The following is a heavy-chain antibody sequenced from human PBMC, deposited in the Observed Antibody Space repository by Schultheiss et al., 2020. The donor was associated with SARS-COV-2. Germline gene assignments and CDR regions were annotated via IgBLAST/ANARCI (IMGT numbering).Heavy chain of an antibody. D-gene: IGHD1-1*01. CDR1: GLTLRDYY. V-gene: IGHV3-33*08. CDR3: ARDLAGTNDY. Sequence: GGSLRLSCAASGLTLRDYYMSWVRQAPGKGLEWVAVIWYDESHKYYADSVKGRFTISRDNAKNSLYLQMNSLRAEDTAVYHCARDLAGTNDYWGQGTLVTVSS. J-gene: IGHJ4*02. CDR2: IWYDESHK.